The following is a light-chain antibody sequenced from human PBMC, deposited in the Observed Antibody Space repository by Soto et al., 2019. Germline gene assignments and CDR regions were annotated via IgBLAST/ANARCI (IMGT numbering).Light chain of an antibody. CDR3: QQYNSWPLT. J-gene: IGKJ4*01. CDR1: QSVGSD. V-gene: IGKV3D-15*01. CDR2: DIF. Sequence: EIVTTQSPATLSVSPGETATLSCRASQSVGSDLAWYQQTPGQAPRLVIYDIFTRATGLPTRISGSGSGTEFTLTISSLQSEDFAVYYCQQYNSWPLTFGGGTKVEIK.